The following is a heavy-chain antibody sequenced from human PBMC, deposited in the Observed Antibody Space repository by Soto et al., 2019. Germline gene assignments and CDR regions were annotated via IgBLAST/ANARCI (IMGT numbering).Heavy chain of an antibody. CDR3: AKEVYDYVWGSYRPYYFDY. V-gene: IGHV3-23*01. CDR2: ISGSGGST. J-gene: IGHJ4*02. D-gene: IGHD3-16*02. CDR1: GFTFSSYA. Sequence: SLRLSCAASGFTFSSYAMSWVRQAPGKGLEWVSAISGSGGSTYYADSVKGRFTISRDNSKNTLYLQMNSLRAEDTAVYYCAKEVYDYVWGSYRPYYFDYWGQGTLVTVSS.